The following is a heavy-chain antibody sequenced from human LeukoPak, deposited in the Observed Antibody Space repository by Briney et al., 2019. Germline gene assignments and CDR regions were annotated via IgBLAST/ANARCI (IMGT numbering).Heavy chain of an antibody. CDR1: GYTLTELS. CDR2: FDPEDGET. CDR3: AVSIAARPGYYYYYMDV. J-gene: IGHJ6*03. Sequence: EASVKVSCKVSGYTLTELSMHWVRQAPGKGLEWMGGFDPEDGETIYAQKFQGRVTITADESTSTAYMELSSLRSEDTAVYYCAVSIAARPGYYYYYMDVWGKGTTVTVSS. D-gene: IGHD6-6*01. V-gene: IGHV1-24*01.